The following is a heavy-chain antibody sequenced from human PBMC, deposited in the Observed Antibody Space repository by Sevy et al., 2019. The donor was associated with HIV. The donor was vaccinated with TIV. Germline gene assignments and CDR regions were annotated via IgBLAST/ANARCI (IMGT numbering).Heavy chain of an antibody. CDR3: VTMGWHGGFDI. Sequence: GGSLRLSCAASGFTFSNTWMSWVRQAPGKGLELVCRIKSKNDGGTTDYAGPVIGRFTMSRDDSKSTLYLRMNSLKFEDTAVYYCVTMGWHGGFDIWGQGAMVTVSS. J-gene: IGHJ3*02. CDR2: IKSKNDGGTT. CDR1: GFTFSNTW. V-gene: IGHV3-15*01. D-gene: IGHD4-17*01.